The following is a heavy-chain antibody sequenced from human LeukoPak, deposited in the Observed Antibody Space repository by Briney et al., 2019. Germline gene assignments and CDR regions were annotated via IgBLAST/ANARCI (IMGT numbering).Heavy chain of an antibody. Sequence: SETLSLTCTVSGGSISSYYWSWIRQPPGKGLEWIGYIYYSGSTYYNPSLKSRVTISVDTSKNQFSLKLSSVTAADTAVYYCARDRSGIAARFGWFDPWGQGTLVTVSS. J-gene: IGHJ5*02. CDR1: GGSISSYY. V-gene: IGHV4-59*12. D-gene: IGHD6-6*01. CDR3: ARDRSGIAARFGWFDP. CDR2: IYYSGST.